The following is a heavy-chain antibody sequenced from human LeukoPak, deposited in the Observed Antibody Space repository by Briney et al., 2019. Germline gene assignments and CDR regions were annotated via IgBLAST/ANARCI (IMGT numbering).Heavy chain of an antibody. CDR2: IDPNSGGT. V-gene: IGHV1-2*02. Sequence: GASVKVSCKASGYTFTGYYLNWVRQAPGQGLEWMGWIDPNSGGTKYAQKFQGRVTMTRDTSLSTAYMEMSRLRSDDTTVYYCARVRSQFYFDYWGQGTLVTVSS. J-gene: IGHJ4*02. D-gene: IGHD1-26*01. CDR1: GYTFTGYY. CDR3: ARVRSQFYFDY.